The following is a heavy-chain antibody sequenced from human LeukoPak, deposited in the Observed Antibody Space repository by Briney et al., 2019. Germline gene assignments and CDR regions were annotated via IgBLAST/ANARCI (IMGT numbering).Heavy chain of an antibody. D-gene: IGHD5-12*01. CDR3: AKPYSGYENFDY. J-gene: IGHJ4*02. CDR2: INHSGST. V-gene: IGHV4-34*01. Sequence: SETLSLTCAVYGGSFSGYYWSWIRQPPGKGLEWIGEINHSGSTNYNPSLKSRVTISVDTSKNQFSLKLSSVTAADTAVYYCAKPYSGYENFDYWGQGTLVTVSS. CDR1: GGSFSGYY.